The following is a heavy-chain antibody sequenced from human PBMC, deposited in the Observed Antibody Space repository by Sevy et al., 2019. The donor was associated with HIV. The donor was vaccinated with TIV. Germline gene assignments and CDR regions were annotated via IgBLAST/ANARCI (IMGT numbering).Heavy chain of an antibody. Sequence: GGSLRLSCAVSGFTPSTYGMHWVRQAPGKGLEWVAVIGYDGSNKYYADSVKGRFTISRDNSKNTLFLQMDSLRAEDTAVYYCARDAGMYGDYHLAYFDSWGQGTLVTVSS. CDR1: GFTPSTYG. CDR3: ARDAGMYGDYHLAYFDS. J-gene: IGHJ4*02. V-gene: IGHV3-33*01. D-gene: IGHD2-2*01. CDR2: IGYDGSNK.